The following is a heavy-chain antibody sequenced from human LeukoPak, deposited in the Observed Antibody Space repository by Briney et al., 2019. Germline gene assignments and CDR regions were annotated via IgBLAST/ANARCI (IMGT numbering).Heavy chain of an antibody. CDR3: ARGIAGGYSYGLDY. CDR1: GFTVSSNC. J-gene: IGHJ4*02. V-gene: IGHV3-66*02. D-gene: IGHD5-18*01. Sequence: GGSLRLSCAASGFTVSSNCMSWVRQAPGKGLEWVSVIYSAGSTYYADSVKGRFTISRDNSKNTLYLQMNSLRAEDTAVYYCARGIAGGYSYGLDYWGQGTLVTVSS. CDR2: IYSAGST.